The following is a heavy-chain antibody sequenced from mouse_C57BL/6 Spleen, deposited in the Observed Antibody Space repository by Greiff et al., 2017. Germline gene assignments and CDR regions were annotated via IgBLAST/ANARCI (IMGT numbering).Heavy chain of an antibody. D-gene: IGHD2-1*01. V-gene: IGHV5-17*01. CDR1: GFTFSDYG. Sequence: EVQLQESGGGLVKPGGSLKLSCAASGFTFSDYGMHWVRQAPEKGLEWVAYISSGSSTIYYADTVKGRFTISRDNAKNTLFLQMTSLRSEDTAMYYCASNYPAWFAYWGQGTLVTVSA. CDR2: ISSGSSTI. CDR3: ASNYPAWFAY. J-gene: IGHJ3*01.